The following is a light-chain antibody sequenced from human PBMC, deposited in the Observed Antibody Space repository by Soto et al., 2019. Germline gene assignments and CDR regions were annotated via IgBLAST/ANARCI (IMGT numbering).Light chain of an antibody. Sequence: IVMTQSPATLSVSPGQRATLSCRASQSVSTNLAWYQQKPGQAPRLLIYGASTRATGIPARFSGSGSGTEFTVTISGLQSDDFAVYYCQQYSNWPPWTFGQGTRVDFK. V-gene: IGKV3D-15*01. CDR2: GAS. CDR1: QSVSTN. J-gene: IGKJ1*01. CDR3: QQYSNWPPWT.